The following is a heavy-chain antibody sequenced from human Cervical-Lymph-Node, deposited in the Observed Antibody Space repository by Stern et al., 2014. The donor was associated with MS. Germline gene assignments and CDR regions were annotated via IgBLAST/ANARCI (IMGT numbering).Heavy chain of an antibody. CDR3: STRVGARVPAHDALHF. D-gene: IGHD3-10*01. V-gene: IGHV1-69*09. CDR2: VIPILGIT. Sequence: QVQLVQSGAEVKKPGSSVKVSCKASGDTFSTYTINWGRQAPGQGLEWLGRVIPILGITTYAQKFQGRVAITADESTRTAYMELSSLRSEDTALYYCSTRVGARVPAHDALHFWGQGTMVTVSS. J-gene: IGHJ3*01. CDR1: GDTFSTYT.